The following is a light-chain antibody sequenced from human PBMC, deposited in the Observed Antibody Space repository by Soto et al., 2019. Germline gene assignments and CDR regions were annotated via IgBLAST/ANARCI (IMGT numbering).Light chain of an antibody. Sequence: EIVLTQSPGTLSLSPGVRATLSCRASQSVSSSYLAWYQQKPGQAPRLLIYATSNRATGIPDRFSGSGSGTDFTLTSSGLEPEDVAVYYCHQYGGSPQTFGQGTKVEIK. V-gene: IGKV3-20*01. CDR2: ATS. CDR1: QSVSSSY. J-gene: IGKJ1*01. CDR3: HQYGGSPQT.